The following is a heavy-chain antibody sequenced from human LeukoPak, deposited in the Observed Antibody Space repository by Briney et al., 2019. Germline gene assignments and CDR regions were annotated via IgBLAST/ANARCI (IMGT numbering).Heavy chain of an antibody. D-gene: IGHD3-10*01. CDR3: ARGKWFGELLHFDY. J-gene: IGHJ4*02. Sequence: PGGSLRLSCAASGFTFSSYWMNWVRQAPGKGLEGLANIKQDGSEKYYVDSVKGRFTISRDNTKNSLYLQMNSLRAEDTAVYYCARGKWFGELLHFDYWGQGTLVTVSS. CDR2: IKQDGSEK. V-gene: IGHV3-7*03. CDR1: GFTFSSYW.